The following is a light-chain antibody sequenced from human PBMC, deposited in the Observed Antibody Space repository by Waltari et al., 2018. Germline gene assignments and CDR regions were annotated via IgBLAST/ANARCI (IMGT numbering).Light chain of an antibody. CDR3: QLRTNLMFT. CDR2: DAS. V-gene: IGKV3-11*01. CDR1: QSVSSS. J-gene: IGKJ2*01. Sequence: EIVLTQSPPTLSLSPGERATPSCRASQSVSSSLAWYQQTPGQAPRLLIYDASNRATGIPARFSGSRSGTDFTLTISSLEPEDFTVYYCQLRTNLMFTFGQGSKLEI.